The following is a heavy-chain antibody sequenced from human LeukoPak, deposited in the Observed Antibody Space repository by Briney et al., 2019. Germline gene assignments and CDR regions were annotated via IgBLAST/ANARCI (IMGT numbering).Heavy chain of an antibody. CDR1: VFTFDYYP. J-gene: IGHJ6*02. CDR3: AKTSSPGGPPYYYYGMDV. V-gene: IGHV3-9*01. D-gene: IGHD3-10*01. CDR2: ISWNSGII. Sequence: PGGSLRLSCSASVFTFDYYPMPSVRQTPGKGLEWVSPISWNSGIINYAYSLNRRFTISSDNAKNSLHLQMNSLRPADTALYYCAKTSSPGGPPYYYYGMDVWGRGTTVTVSS.